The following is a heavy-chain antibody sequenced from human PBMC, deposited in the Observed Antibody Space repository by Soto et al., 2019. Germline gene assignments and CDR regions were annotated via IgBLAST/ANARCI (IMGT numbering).Heavy chain of an antibody. CDR2: INPATGAA. J-gene: IGHJ3*02. D-gene: IGHD3-3*01. Sequence: QLHLVQSGAVVKKPGASVTVSCSASGYPVTAYYMHWVRQAPGRGLEWMGGINPATGAAKYTQTFQGRVTQTRDTSTSTVFMELGGLASEDTAGFYCARGGGVGVAGSAAFDMWGQGTLVTVSS. CDR3: ARGGGVGVAGSAAFDM. V-gene: IGHV1-2*02. CDR1: GYPVTAYY.